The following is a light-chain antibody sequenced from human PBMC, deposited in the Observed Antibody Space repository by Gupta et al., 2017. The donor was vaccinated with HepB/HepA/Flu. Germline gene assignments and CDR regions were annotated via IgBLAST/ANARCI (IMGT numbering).Light chain of an antibody. CDR1: DSDVGGHDY. CDR2: NVN. CDR3: GSYRCVTTLV. V-gene: IGLV2-14*03. Sequence: SDLTQPASVSGSPGQSITISCTGTDSDVGGHDYVAWYQHHPDRAPKLVFYNVNSRPSGVSSRFSGSKSGVRASLCISGCQCEVGAAYYCGSYRCVTTLVFGGGTQLTVL. J-gene: IGLJ2*01.